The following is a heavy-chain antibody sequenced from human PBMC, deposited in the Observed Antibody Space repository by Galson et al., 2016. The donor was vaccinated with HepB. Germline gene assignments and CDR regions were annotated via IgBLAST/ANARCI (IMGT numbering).Heavy chain of an antibody. CDR2: IKEDGSEQ. Sequence: SLRLSCAASGFTFSGYWMSWVRQAPGKGLEWVANIKEDGSEQNYVDSVKGRFIISRDNAKNSLYLQMNSLRAEDTAEYYCARALYHDTSTYYYRGSDYSNYYGLDVWGQGTTVTVSS. J-gene: IGHJ6*02. CDR3: ARALYHDTSTYYYRGSDYSNYYGLDV. D-gene: IGHD3-22*01. CDR1: GFTFSGYW. V-gene: IGHV3-7*01.